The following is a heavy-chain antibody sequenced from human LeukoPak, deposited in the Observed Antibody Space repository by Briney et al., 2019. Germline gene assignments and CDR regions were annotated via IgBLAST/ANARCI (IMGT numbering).Heavy chain of an antibody. D-gene: IGHD6-13*01. J-gene: IGHJ3*02. V-gene: IGHV3-23*01. CDR2: ISGSGGST. Sequence: AGGSLRLSCAASGFTCSTSAMRWVRQAPGKGLEWVSAISGSGGSTYYADSVKGRFTISRDNSKNTLYLQMNSLRAEDTAVYYCASDLQSWYDVRAFDIWGQGTMVTVSS. CDR3: ASDLQSWYDVRAFDI. CDR1: GFTCSTSA.